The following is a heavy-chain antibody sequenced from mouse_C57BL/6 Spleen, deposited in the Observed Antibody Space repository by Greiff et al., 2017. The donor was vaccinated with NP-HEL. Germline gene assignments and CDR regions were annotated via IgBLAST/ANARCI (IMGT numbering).Heavy chain of an antibody. D-gene: IGHD4-1*01. Sequence: QVQLKESGAELVRPGASVKLSCKASGYTFTDYYINWVKQRPGQGLEWIARIYPGSGNTYYNEKFKGKATLTAEKSSSTAYMQLSSLTSEDSAVYFCARTNWDRYFDVWGTGTTVTVSS. J-gene: IGHJ1*03. CDR2: IYPGSGNT. CDR3: ARTNWDRYFDV. CDR1: GYTFTDYY. V-gene: IGHV1-76*01.